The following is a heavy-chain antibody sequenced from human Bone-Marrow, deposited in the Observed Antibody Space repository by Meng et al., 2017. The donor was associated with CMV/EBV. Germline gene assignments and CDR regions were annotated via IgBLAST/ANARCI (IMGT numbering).Heavy chain of an antibody. J-gene: IGHJ6*02. D-gene: IGHD2-2*01. V-gene: IGHV1-2*02. CDR1: GYTFTGYY. CDR3: ARTEGDIVVVPAAIGPPGMDV. Sequence: ASVKVSCKASGYTFTGYYMHWVRQAPGQGLEWMGWINPNSGGTNYARKFQGRVTMTRDKSISKAYMELSRLRSDEPAVYYCARTEGDIVVVPAAIGPPGMDVWGQGTTVTVPS. CDR2: INPNSGGT.